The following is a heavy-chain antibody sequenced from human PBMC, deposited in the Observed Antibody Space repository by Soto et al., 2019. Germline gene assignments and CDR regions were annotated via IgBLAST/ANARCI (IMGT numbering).Heavy chain of an antibody. D-gene: IGHD3-9*01. CDR3: ARTVLGPDLLADSFVDYYYYMDV. J-gene: IGHJ6*03. CDR2: VYYTGST. V-gene: IGHV4-59*08. CDR1: GGSISTCY. Sequence: PSDTLSLTCTVSGGSISTCYWSWIRQPPGKGLEWIGYVYYTGSTSYNPSLKRRVTFSADSSRGQFSLRLNSVTAADTAVYYCARTVLGPDLLADSFVDYYYYMDVWGQGTTVTVSS.